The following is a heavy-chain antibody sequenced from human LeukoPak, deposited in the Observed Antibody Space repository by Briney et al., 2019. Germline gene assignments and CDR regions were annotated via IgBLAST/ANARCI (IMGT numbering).Heavy chain of an antibody. CDR3: ARDPYSYGEFDY. D-gene: IGHD5-18*01. J-gene: IGHJ4*02. Sequence: GGSLRLSCAASGSTFSSYWMSWVRQAPGEGLKWVANIKQDGSEKYYVDSVKGRFTISRDDAKNSLYLQMNSLRAEDTAVYYCARDPYSYGEFDYWGQGTLVTVSS. CDR2: IKQDGSEK. CDR1: GSTFSSYW. V-gene: IGHV3-7*01.